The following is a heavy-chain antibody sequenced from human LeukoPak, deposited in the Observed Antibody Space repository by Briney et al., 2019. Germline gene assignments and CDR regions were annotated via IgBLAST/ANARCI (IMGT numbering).Heavy chain of an antibody. V-gene: IGHV1-46*01. CDR3: ARGGYDFWSGYYNSHPYGMDV. Sequence: ASVKVSCKASGYTFTSYYIHWVRQAPGLGLEWMGVINPSDSGTTYAQKFQGRVTMARDTSTATVFMDLTSLRSEDTAVYYCARGGYDFWSGYYNSHPYGMDVWGQGTTVTVSS. CDR1: GYTFTSYY. CDR2: INPSDSGT. J-gene: IGHJ6*02. D-gene: IGHD3-3*01.